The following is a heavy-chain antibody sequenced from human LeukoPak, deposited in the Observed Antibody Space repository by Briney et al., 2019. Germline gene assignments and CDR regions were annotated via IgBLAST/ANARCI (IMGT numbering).Heavy chain of an antibody. CDR1: GFTFGGFW. D-gene: IGHD2-8*01. CDR3: AKTIVLMVYALQGFDY. Sequence: GGSLRLSCAASGFTFGGFWMSWVRQAPGKGLEWVSAISGSGGSTYYADSVKGRFTISRDNSKNTLYLQMNSLRAEDTAVYYCAKTIVLMVYALQGFDYWGPGTLVTVSS. V-gene: IGHV3-23*01. CDR2: ISGSGGST. J-gene: IGHJ4*02.